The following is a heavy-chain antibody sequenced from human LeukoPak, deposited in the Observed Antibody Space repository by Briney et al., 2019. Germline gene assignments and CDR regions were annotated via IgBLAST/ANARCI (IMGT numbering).Heavy chain of an antibody. CDR1: GFTFSSYG. J-gene: IGHJ4*02. Sequence: GGSLRLSCAASGFTFSSYGMHWVRQAPGKGLEWVAFIRYDGSNKYYADSVKGRFTISRDNSKNTLYLQMNSLRAEDTAVYYCAKDTITYSGSYCYFDYWGQGTLLTVSS. D-gene: IGHD1-26*01. CDR2: IRYDGSNK. CDR3: AKDTITYSGSYCYFDY. V-gene: IGHV3-30*02.